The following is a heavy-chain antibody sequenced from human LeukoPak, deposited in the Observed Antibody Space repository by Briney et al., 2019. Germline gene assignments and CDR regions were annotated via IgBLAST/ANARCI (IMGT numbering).Heavy chain of an antibody. CDR3: ARGSGSYPN. CDR1: GFTISDYY. V-gene: IGHV3-11*05. Sequence: EGSLRLSCAASGFTISDYYMSWIRQAPGKGLEWVSYITSSSSYTNYADSVKGRFTISRDNAKNSLYLQMNSLRAEDTAVYYCARGSGSYPNWGQGTLVTVSS. D-gene: IGHD3-10*01. CDR2: ITSSSSYT. J-gene: IGHJ4*02.